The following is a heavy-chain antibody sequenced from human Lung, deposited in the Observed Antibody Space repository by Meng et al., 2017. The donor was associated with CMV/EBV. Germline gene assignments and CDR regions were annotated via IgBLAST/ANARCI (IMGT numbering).Heavy chain of an antibody. CDR3: ARDPGFGARDF. J-gene: IGHJ4*02. CDR1: GFTFRTSW. CDR2: IKHDGSEE. D-gene: IGHD3-10*01. Sequence: GGSLRLXXAASGFTFRTSWMSWVRQAPGRGLEWVANIKHDGSEEYYVDSLTGRFTISRDNAKNSLYLQMNSLRAEDTALYYCARDPGFGARDFWGQGTLVTVSS. V-gene: IGHV3-7*01.